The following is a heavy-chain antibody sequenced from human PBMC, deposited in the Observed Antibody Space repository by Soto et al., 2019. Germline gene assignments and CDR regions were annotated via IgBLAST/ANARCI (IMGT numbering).Heavy chain of an antibody. J-gene: IGHJ5*02. CDR1: GYSISSGYY. Sequence: PSETLSLTXAVSGYSISSGYYWGWIRQPPGKGLEWIGSIYHSGSTYYNPSLKSRVTISVDTSKNQFSLKLSSVTAADTAVYYCARSLTVDTAMVIRYNWFDPWGQGTLVTVS. V-gene: IGHV4-38-2*01. CDR2: IYHSGST. CDR3: ARSLTVDTAMVIRYNWFDP. D-gene: IGHD5-18*01.